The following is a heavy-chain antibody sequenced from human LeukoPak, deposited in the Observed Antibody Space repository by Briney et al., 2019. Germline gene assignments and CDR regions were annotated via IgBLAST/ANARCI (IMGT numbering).Heavy chain of an antibody. D-gene: IGHD2-2*01. CDR2: ISYDGSNK. J-gene: IGHJ6*02. CDR3: ARERYCSSTSCYAGSVYGMDV. V-gene: IGHV3-30-3*01. CDR1: GFTFSSYA. Sequence: GGSLRLSCAASGFTFSSYAMYWVGQAPGKGLEWVAVISYDGSNKYYADSVKGRFTISRDNSKNKLYLQMNSLRAEDTAVYYSARERYCSSTSCYAGSVYGMDVWGQGTTVTVSS.